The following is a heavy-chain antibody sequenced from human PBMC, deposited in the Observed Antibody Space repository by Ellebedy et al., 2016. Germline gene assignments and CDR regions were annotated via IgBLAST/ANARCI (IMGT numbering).Heavy chain of an antibody. CDR3: ARVNLLYDSSGLSYYFDY. D-gene: IGHD3-22*01. CDR2: INTNTGNP. J-gene: IGHJ4*02. Sequence: ASVKVSCKASGYTFTSYAMNWVRQAPGQGLEWMGWINTNTGNPTYAQGFTGRFVFSLATSVSTAYLQISSLKAEDTAVYYCARVNLLYDSSGLSYYFDYWGQGTLVTVSS. CDR1: GYTFTSYA. V-gene: IGHV7-4-1*02.